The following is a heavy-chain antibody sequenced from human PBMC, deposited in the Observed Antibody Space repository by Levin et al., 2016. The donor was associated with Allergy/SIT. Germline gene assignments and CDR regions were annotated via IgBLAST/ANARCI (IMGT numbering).Heavy chain of an antibody. Sequence: GESLKISCAASGFTFRTYWMHWVRQAPGKRLVWVSRINSEGSFTTYADSVKGRFTISRDNARNTLYLQMNSLRPEDTAVYYCARDQLVHDITHYWGQGTLVTVSS. D-gene: IGHD1-20*01. CDR3: ARDQLVHDITHY. V-gene: IGHV3-74*03. CDR1: GFTFRTYW. J-gene: IGHJ4*02. CDR2: INSEGSFT.